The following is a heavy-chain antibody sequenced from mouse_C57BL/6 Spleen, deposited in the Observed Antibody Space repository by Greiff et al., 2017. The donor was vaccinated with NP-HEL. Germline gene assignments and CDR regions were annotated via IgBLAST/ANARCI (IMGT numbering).Heavy chain of an antibody. CDR2: INPNNGGT. V-gene: IGHV1-22*01. Sequence: VQLQQSGPELVKPGASVKMSCKASGYTFTDYNMHWVKQSHGKSLEWIGYINPNNGGTSYNQKFKGKATLTVNKSSSTAYMELRSLTSEDSAVYYCASYDYDVDYYAMDYWGQGTSVTVSS. CDR3: ASYDYDVDYYAMDY. CDR1: GYTFTDYN. J-gene: IGHJ4*01. D-gene: IGHD2-4*01.